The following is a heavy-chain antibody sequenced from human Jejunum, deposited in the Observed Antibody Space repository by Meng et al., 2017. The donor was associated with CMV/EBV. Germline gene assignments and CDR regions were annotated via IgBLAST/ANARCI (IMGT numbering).Heavy chain of an antibody. Sequence: LSWAASGFTFSDYWMNWVRQAPGKGLEWVANIQQDGSGSYYVDSVEGRFTISRDNVKNSLYLQMNSLRAEDSAVYYCARKNGLDVWGQGTTVTVSS. CDR1: GFTFSDYW. J-gene: IGHJ6*02. V-gene: IGHV3-7*01. CDR3: ARKNGLDV. CDR2: IQQDGSGS.